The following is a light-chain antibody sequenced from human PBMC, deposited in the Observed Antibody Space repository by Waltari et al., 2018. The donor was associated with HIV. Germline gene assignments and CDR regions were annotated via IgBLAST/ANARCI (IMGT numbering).Light chain of an antibody. CDR3: MQSTHWPGT. CDR2: KIS. J-gene: IGKJ1*01. V-gene: IGKV2-30*01. Sequence: EAVLTQSPVSLSVALGRPASISCISSQSLIYTDGNTYLIWFHQRPGQSPRRLIYKISNRDAGVPDRFSGSGSVTEFTLHISRVEAEDVGIFYCMQSTHWPGTFGQGTKVEIQ. CDR1: QSLIYTDGNTY.